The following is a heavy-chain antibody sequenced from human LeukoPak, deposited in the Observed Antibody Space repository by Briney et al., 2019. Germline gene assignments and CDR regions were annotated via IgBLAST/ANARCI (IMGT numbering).Heavy chain of an antibody. CDR1: GFTFSNYA. J-gene: IGHJ4*02. Sequence: TGGSLRLSCAASGFTFSNYAMTWVRQAPGKGLEWVSDISGSGVITNYADSVKGRFTISRDSSMNTVYLQMNSLRAEDTAVYYCARGAGYYDSSGYLGYWGQGTLVTVSS. CDR3: ARGAGYYDSSGYLGY. CDR2: ISGSGVIT. V-gene: IGHV3-23*01. D-gene: IGHD3-22*01.